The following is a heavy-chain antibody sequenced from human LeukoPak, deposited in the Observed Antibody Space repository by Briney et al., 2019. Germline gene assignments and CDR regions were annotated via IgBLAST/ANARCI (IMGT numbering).Heavy chain of an antibody. J-gene: IGHJ3*02. V-gene: IGHV4-34*01. CDR1: GGSFSGYY. CDR2: INHSGST. CDR3: ARVLVRGVIRILDAFDI. Sequence: PSETLSLTCAVYGGSFSGYYWSWIRQPPGKGLEWIGEINHSGSTNYNPSLKSRVTISVDTSKNQFSLKLSSVTAADTAVYYCARVLVRGVIRILDAFDIWGQGTMVTVSP. D-gene: IGHD3-10*01.